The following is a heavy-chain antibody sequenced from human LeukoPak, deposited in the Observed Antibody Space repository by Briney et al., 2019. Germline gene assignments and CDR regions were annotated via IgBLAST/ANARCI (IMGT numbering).Heavy chain of an antibody. CDR1: RFTFSNAW. Sequence: PGGSLRLSCAASRFTFSNAWMNWVRKAPGKGLEWVGRIKSKADGETTDYAAPVKGRFTISRDDSNNMVYLQMNSLKIEGTAVYYCAIDEPNYAPYDFDYWGQGTLVTVSS. CDR2: IKSKADGETT. V-gene: IGHV3-15*01. D-gene: IGHD4/OR15-4a*01. J-gene: IGHJ4*02. CDR3: AIDEPNYAPYDFDY.